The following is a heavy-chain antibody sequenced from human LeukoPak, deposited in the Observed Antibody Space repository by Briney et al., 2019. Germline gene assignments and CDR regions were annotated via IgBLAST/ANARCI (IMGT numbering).Heavy chain of an antibody. CDR3: AARYYYGSGDY. Sequence: SQTLSLTCAVSGGSISSGGYSWSWIPQPPGKGLEWIGYSYHSGSTYYNPSLKSRVTISVDSSKNQFSLKLSSVTAADTAVYYCAARYYYGSGDYWGQGTLVTVSS. D-gene: IGHD3-10*01. CDR2: SYHSGST. CDR1: GGSISSGGYS. J-gene: IGHJ4*02. V-gene: IGHV4-30-2*01.